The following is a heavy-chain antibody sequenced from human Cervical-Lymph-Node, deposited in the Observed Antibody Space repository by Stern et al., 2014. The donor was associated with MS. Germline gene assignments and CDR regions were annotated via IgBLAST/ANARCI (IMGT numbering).Heavy chain of an antibody. Sequence: VQLLESGDEVKKPGASVKVSCKASGYTFTNYGITWVRQAPGQGLEWMGWISAYNGNTNYEQNLQGRVTMTTDTSTSTVYMELRSLRSDDAAVYYCARAAGILDFWGQGTLVIVSS. CDR3: ARAAGILDF. V-gene: IGHV1-18*01. CDR2: ISAYNGNT. J-gene: IGHJ4*02. D-gene: IGHD1-1*01. CDR1: GYTFTNYG.